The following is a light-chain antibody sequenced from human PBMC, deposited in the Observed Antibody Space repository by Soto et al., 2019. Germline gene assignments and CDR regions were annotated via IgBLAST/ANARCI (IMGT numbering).Light chain of an antibody. CDR3: QDRGNWPA. J-gene: IGKJ4*01. CDR2: DAS. CDR1: QSIGST. Sequence: EVVLTQSPAILSLSPGERATLSCRASQSIGSTLAWYQQRSGQAPRLLIYDASSRATGIPGRISGSGSGTDFPLTISRLEVEDFAVYYCQDRGNWPAFGGGTKVEIK. V-gene: IGKV3-11*01.